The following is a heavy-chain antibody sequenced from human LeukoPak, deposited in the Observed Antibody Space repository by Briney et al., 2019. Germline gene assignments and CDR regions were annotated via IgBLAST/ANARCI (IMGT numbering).Heavy chain of an antibody. CDR2: IYYSGST. Sequence: SETLSLTCTVSGGSISSYYWSWIRQPPGKGLEWIGYIYYSGSTNYNPSLKSRVTISVDTSKNQFSLKLSSVTAADTAVYYCARHASSGVGGGFDYWGQGTLVTVSS. J-gene: IGHJ4*02. V-gene: IGHV4-59*08. D-gene: IGHD6-19*01. CDR1: GGSISSYY. CDR3: ARHASSGVGGGFDY.